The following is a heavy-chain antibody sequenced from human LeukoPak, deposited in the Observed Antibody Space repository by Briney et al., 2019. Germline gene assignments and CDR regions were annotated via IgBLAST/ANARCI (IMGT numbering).Heavy chain of an antibody. Sequence: ASVKVSCKASGGTFTSYAISWVRQAPGQGLEWMGGIIPIFGTANYAQKFQGRVTITADESTSTAYMELSSLRSEDTAVYYCARDLYSSGRNYYYYGMDVWGQGTTVTVSS. D-gene: IGHD6-19*01. CDR2: IIPIFGTA. CDR1: GGTFTSYA. CDR3: ARDLYSSGRNYYYYGMDV. V-gene: IGHV1-69*13. J-gene: IGHJ6*02.